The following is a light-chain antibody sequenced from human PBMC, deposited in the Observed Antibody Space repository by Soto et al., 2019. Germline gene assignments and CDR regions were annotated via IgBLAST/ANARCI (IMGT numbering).Light chain of an antibody. CDR3: CSNDGSSPYI. J-gene: IGLJ1*01. V-gene: IGLV2-23*02. CDR2: EVS. CDR1: SSDVGSYNL. Sequence: QSVLSQPASVSGSPGQSITISCTGTSSDVGSYNLVSWYQQHPGKAPKLMIYEVSKRPSGVSDRFSGSKSGNTASLTISGLQAEDEADYSCCSNDGSSPYIFGPGTKVTVL.